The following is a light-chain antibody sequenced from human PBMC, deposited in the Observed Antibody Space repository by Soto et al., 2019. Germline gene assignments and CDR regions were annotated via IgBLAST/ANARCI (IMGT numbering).Light chain of an antibody. Sequence: EIVLTQSPGTLSLSPGERATLSCRASQSVSTNYLAWYQQKPGQAPRLLIYGASNRATGIPDRFSGSGSGTEFTLTISRLQPDDVATYYCLQYSSHSWTFGQGTKVDIK. CDR2: GAS. J-gene: IGKJ1*01. CDR1: QSVSTNY. CDR3: LQYSSHSWT. V-gene: IGKV3-20*01.